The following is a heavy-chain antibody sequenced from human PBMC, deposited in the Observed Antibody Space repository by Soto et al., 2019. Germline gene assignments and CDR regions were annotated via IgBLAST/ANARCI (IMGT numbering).Heavy chain of an antibody. J-gene: IGHJ6*02. CDR1: GFTFSSYD. CDR3: ARGPYYYDSSGYQRGMDV. CDR2: ISYDGSNK. Sequence: QVQLVESGGGVVQPGRSLRLSCAASGFTFSSYDMHWVRQAPGKGLEWVAVISYDGSNKYYADSVKGRFTISRDNSKNTLYLQMNSLRAEDTAVYYCARGPYYYDSSGYQRGMDVWGQGTTVTVS. V-gene: IGHV3-30-3*01. D-gene: IGHD3-22*01.